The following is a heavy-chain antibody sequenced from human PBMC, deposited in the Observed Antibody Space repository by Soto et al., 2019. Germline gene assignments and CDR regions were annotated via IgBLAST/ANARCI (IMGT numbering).Heavy chain of an antibody. CDR2: ISSHGRDI. J-gene: IGHJ4*02. CDR3: ARGAALAGKLDL. CDR1: GFTFTSDS. V-gene: IGHV3-21*06. Sequence: EVQLVESGGGLVKPGGSVRLSCEASGFTFTSDSMTWVRQAPGKGLEWVSSISSHGRDIFYADSVKGRFTISRDNAKDSLQLQMNSLTGEDSAVYYCARGAALAGKLDLWGQGTLVTVSS. D-gene: IGHD6-19*01.